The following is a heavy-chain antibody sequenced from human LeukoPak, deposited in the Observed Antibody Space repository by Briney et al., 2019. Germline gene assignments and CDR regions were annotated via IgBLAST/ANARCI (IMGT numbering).Heavy chain of an antibody. CDR2: IYYSGST. CDR3: ARRTTTGFDY. Sequence: PSETLSLTCTVSGGSISSSSYYWGWIRQPPGKGLEWIGSIYYSGSTYYNPSLKSRVTISVDTSKNQFSLKLGSVTAADTAVYYCARRTTTGFDYWGQGTLVTVSS. CDR1: GGSISSSSYY. D-gene: IGHD1-14*01. J-gene: IGHJ4*02. V-gene: IGHV4-39*01.